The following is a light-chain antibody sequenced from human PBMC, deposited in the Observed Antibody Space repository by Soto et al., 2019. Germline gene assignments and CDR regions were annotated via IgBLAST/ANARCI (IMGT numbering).Light chain of an antibody. CDR3: QQANSFPIP. V-gene: IGKV1-12*01. CDR2: AAS. Sequence: DIQMTQSPSSVSASVGDRVTITCRASQDISSWLAWYQQKPGKAPKLLIYAASSLQSGVPSRLSGSGSGTDFTLTSSSLQPEDCATYYCQQANSFPIPFGQGTRLEIK. CDR1: QDISSW. J-gene: IGKJ5*01.